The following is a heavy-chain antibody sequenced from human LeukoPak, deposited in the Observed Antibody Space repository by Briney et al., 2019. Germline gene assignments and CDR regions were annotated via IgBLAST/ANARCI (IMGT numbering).Heavy chain of an antibody. CDR3: AKDGNVFGDYYMDV. CDR1: GFTFSDYY. J-gene: IGHJ6*03. D-gene: IGHD3-10*01. V-gene: IGHV3-11*04. CDR2: ISSSGSTI. Sequence: GALRLSCAASGFTFSDYYMSWIRQAPGKGLEWVSYISSSGSTIYYADSVKGRFTISRDNSKNTLYLQMNSLRAEDTAVYYCAKDGNVFGDYYMDVWGKGTTVTVSS.